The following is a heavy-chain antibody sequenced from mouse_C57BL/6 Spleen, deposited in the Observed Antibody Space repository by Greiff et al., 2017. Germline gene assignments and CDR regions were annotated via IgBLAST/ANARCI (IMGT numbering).Heavy chain of an antibody. CDR1: GYTFPSYR. D-gene: IGHD3-2*02. CDR2: IHPNSGST. CDR3: ARSRAAHATWFGY. Sequence: QVQLQQPGAELVKPGASVKLSCKASGYTFPSYRMHWVKQRPGQGLEWIGMIHPNSGSTNYNEKFKSKATLTVDKSSSTAYMQLSSLTSEDSAVYYCARSRAAHATWFGYWGQGTPVTVSA. J-gene: IGHJ3*01. V-gene: IGHV1-64*01.